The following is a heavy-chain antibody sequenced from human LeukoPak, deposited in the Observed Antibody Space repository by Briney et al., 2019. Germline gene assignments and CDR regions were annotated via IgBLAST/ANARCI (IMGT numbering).Heavy chain of an antibody. J-gene: IGHJ6*03. D-gene: IGHD5-18*01. CDR1: RYTFTGYY. V-gene: IGHV1-2*02. CDR2: INPNSGGT. Sequence: ASVKVSCKASRYTFTGYYMHWVRQAPGQGLEWMGWINPNSGGTNYAQKFQGRVTMTRDTSISTAYMGLSRLRSDDTAVYYCASTYSYPGVHYYYYYYMDVWGKGTTVTVYS. CDR3: ASTYSYPGVHYYYYYYMDV.